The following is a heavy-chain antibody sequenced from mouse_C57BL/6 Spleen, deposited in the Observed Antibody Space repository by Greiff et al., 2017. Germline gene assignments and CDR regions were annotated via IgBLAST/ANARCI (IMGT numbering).Heavy chain of an antibody. CDR1: GFSFNTYA. D-gene: IGHD1-1*01. J-gene: IGHJ4*01. Sequence: GGGLVQPKGSLKLSCAASGFSFNTYAMNWVRQAPGKGLEWVARIRSKSNNYATYYADSVKDRFTISRDDSESMLYLQMNNLKTEDTAMYYCVRENYDYGSSYYAMDYWGQGTSVTVSS. V-gene: IGHV10-1*01. CDR3: VRENYDYGSSYYAMDY. CDR2: IRSKSNNYAT.